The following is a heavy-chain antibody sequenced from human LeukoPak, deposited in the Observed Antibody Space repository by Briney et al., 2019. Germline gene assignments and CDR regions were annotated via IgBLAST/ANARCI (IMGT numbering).Heavy chain of an antibody. CDR1: GGTFSSYA. CDR3: ARDSLYGSGSYYNPPFDP. CDR2: IIPILGIA. J-gene: IGHJ5*02. Sequence: RVASVKVSCTASGGTFSSYAISWVRQAPGQGLEWMGRIIPILGIANYAQKFQGRVTITADKSTSTAYMELSSLRSEDTAVYYCARDSLYGSGSYYNPPFDPWGQGTLVTVSS. D-gene: IGHD3-10*01. V-gene: IGHV1-69*04.